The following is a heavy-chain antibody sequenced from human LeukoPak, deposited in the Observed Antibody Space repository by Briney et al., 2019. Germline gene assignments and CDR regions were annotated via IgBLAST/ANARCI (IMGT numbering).Heavy chain of an antibody. V-gene: IGHV1-69*05. D-gene: IGHD2-2*01. CDR1: GGTFSSYA. J-gene: IGHJ4*02. Sequence: SVKVSCKASGGTFSSYAISWVRQAPGQGLEWLGGIIPIFGTANYAQKFQGRVTITTDESTSTAYMELSSLRSEDTAVYYCARVSDCSSTSCPPTYWGQGTLVTVSS. CDR3: ARVSDCSSTSCPPTY. CDR2: IIPIFGTA.